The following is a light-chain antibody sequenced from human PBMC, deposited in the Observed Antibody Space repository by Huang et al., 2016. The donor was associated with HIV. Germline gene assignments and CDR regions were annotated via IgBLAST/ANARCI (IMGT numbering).Light chain of an antibody. CDR1: QSVSGN. CDR3: QQYDNWPPIT. J-gene: IGKJ3*01. Sequence: EIVMTQSPATLSVSPGERATLSCRASQSVSGNLAWYQQKPGQAPRLLSYGASTRATGIPARFSGSGSGEEFTLTISSLQSEDFAVYYCQQYDNWPPITFGPGTRVDIK. CDR2: GAS. V-gene: IGKV3-15*01.